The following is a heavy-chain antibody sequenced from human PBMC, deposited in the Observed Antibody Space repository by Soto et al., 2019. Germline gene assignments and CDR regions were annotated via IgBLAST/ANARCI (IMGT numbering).Heavy chain of an antibody. CDR3: ARGGSDTDMIYYYYGMDV. J-gene: IGHJ6*02. Sequence: GGSLRLSCAASGFTFSSYAMSWVRQAPGKGLEWVSAISGSGGSTYYADSVKGRFTISRDNSKNTLYLQMNSLRAEDTAVYYCARGGSDTDMIYYYYGMDVWGQGTTVTVSS. CDR2: ISGSGGST. V-gene: IGHV3-23*01. CDR1: GFTFSSYA. D-gene: IGHD5-18*01.